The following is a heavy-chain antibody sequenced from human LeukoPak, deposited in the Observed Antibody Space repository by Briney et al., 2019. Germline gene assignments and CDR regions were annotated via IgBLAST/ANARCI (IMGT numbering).Heavy chain of an antibody. CDR2: INGDESST. Sequence: GGSLRLSCAASAFTFNTYWMHWVRQVPGRGLEWVSRINGDESSTNYADSVKGRFTISRDNAKDTLYLHMNSLTAEDAAVYYCARGAKWAYYFDYWGQGTLVTVSS. CDR1: AFTFNTYW. J-gene: IGHJ4*02. CDR3: ARGAKWAYYFDY. D-gene: IGHD1-26*01. V-gene: IGHV3-74*01.